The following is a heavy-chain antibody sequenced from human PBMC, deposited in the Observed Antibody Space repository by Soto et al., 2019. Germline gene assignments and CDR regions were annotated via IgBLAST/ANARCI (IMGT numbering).Heavy chain of an antibody. CDR3: ARPVAGRKALTPPDY. Sequence: GGSLRLSCAASGFTFSSYGMHWVRQAPGKGLEWVAVIWYDGSNKYYADSVKGRFTISRDNSKNTLYLQMNSLRAEDTAVYYCARPVAGRKALTPPDYWGQGTLVTVSS. CDR1: GFTFSSYG. CDR2: IWYDGSNK. V-gene: IGHV3-33*01. D-gene: IGHD6-19*01. J-gene: IGHJ4*02.